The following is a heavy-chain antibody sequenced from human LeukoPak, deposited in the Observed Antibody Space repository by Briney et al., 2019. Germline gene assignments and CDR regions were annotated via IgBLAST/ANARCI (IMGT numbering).Heavy chain of an antibody. D-gene: IGHD2-2*01. V-gene: IGHV1-3*01. J-gene: IGHJ4*02. Sequence: ASVKVSCKASGYTFTSYAMHWVRQAPGQRLEWMGWINAGNGNTKYSQKFQGRVTITRDTSASTAYMELSSLRSEDTAVYYCARGSIVAVALGYWGQGTLVTVSS. CDR1: GYTFTSYA. CDR2: INAGNGNT. CDR3: ARGSIVAVALGY.